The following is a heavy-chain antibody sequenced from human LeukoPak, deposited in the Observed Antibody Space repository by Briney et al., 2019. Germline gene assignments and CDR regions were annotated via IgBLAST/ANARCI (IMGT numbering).Heavy chain of an antibody. D-gene: IGHD3-10*01. V-gene: IGHV3-23*01. CDR2: ISGRGGST. J-gene: IGHJ4*02. CDR1: GFTFSSYA. CDR3: AKDTWGSGIYYFDY. Sequence: GGSLRLSCAASGFTFSSYAMSWVRQAPGKGLEWVSAISGRGGSTYYADSVKGRFTISRDNSKNTLYLQMNSLRAEDTAVYYCAKDTWGSGIYYFDYWGQGTLVTVSS.